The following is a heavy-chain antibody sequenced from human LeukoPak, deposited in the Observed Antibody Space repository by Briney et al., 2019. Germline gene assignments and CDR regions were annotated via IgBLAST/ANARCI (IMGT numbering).Heavy chain of an antibody. CDR3: ARHISGSSWYWFDP. CDR1: GGSISSYY. V-gene: IGHV4-59*08. Sequence: SETQSLTCTVSGGSISSYYWSWIRQPPGKGLEWIGYIYYSGSTNYNPSLMSRVTISVDTSKNQFSLKLSSVTAADTAVYYCARHISGSSWYWFDPWGQGTLVTVSS. D-gene: IGHD6-13*01. CDR2: IYYSGST. J-gene: IGHJ5*02.